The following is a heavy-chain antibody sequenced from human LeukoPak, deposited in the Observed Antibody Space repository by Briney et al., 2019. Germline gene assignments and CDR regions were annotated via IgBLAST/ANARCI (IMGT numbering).Heavy chain of an antibody. CDR1: GFTFSDYA. CDR2: ILYDGDKK. V-gene: IGHV3-30*18. CDR3: VKDMNSGSPLYYFQS. Sequence: GGSLRLSCAASGFTFSDYAMHWIRQAPGKGLEWVAVILYDGDKKYYPDSVKGRFTISRDDSRNALYLQVSSLGAEDTAVYYCVKDMNSGSPLYYFQSWGQGTLVTVSS. J-gene: IGHJ4*02. D-gene: IGHD2/OR15-2a*01.